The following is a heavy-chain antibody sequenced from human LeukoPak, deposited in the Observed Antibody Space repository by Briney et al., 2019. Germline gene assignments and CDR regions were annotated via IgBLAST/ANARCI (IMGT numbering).Heavy chain of an antibody. V-gene: IGHV3-30*03. J-gene: IGHJ4*02. Sequence: GGSLRLSCAASGFTFSSYGMHWVRQAPGKGLEWVAVISYDGSNKYYADSVKGRFTISRDNSKYTLYLQMNSLRAEDTAVYYCATYCSSTSCLDYWGQGTLVTVSS. CDR1: GFTFSSYG. CDR3: ATYCSSTSCLDY. CDR2: ISYDGSNK. D-gene: IGHD2-2*01.